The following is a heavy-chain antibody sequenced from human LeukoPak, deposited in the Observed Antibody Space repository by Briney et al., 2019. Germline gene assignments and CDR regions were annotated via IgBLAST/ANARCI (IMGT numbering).Heavy chain of an antibody. J-gene: IGHJ4*02. D-gene: IGHD5-18*01. V-gene: IGHV3-73*01. CDR2: IRSKANRYAT. CDR1: GFTFSGSA. CDR3: AKDPRGYSYGPYYFDY. Sequence: PGGSLKLFCAASGFTFSGSAMHWVRQASGKGLEWVGRIRSKANRYATAYAASVKGRFTISRDDSKNTAYLQMNSLRAEDTAVYYCAKDPRGYSYGPYYFDYWGQGTLVTVSS.